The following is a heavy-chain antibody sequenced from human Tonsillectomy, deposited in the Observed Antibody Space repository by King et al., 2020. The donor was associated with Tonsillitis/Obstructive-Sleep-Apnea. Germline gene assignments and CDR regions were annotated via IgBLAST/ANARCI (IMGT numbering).Heavy chain of an antibody. CDR3: AREDCSSTSCLTPMDV. J-gene: IGHJ6*03. CDR2: IYHSGST. Sequence: HVQLQESGPGLVKPSGTLSLTCAVSGGSISSSNWWSWVRQSPGKGLEWIGEIYHSGSTNYNPSLKSRVTISVDKSKNQFSLKLSSVTAADTAVYYCAREDCSSTSCLTPMDVWGKGTTVTVSS. D-gene: IGHD2-2*01. CDR1: GGSISSSNW. V-gene: IGHV4-4*02.